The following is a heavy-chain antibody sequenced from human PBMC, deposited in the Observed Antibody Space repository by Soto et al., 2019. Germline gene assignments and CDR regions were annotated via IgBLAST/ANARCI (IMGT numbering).Heavy chain of an antibody. J-gene: IGHJ1*01. CDR2: ISYDGSNK. V-gene: IGHV3-30*18. CDR3: AQSYRRSGYWYFQH. Sequence: PGGSLRLSCAASGFTFSSYGMHWVRQAPGKGLEWVAVISYDGSNKYYADSVKGRFTISRDNSKNTLYLQMNSLRAEDTAVYYCAQSYRRSGYWYFQHWGQGTLVTVSS. CDR1: GFTFSSYG. D-gene: IGHD3-22*01.